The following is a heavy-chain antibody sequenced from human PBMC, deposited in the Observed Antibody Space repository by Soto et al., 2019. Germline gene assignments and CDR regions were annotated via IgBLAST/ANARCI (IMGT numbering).Heavy chain of an antibody. CDR3: ARGFSH. V-gene: IGHV4-59*08. CDR1: GGSIRSYY. J-gene: IGHJ4*02. CDR2: IYYSGST. Sequence: SETLSLTCTVSGGSIRSYYWSWIRQPPGKGLEWIGYIYYSGSTNYNPSLKSRVTISVDTSKNQFSLNLSSVTAADTAVYYCARGFSHWGQGTLVTVSS.